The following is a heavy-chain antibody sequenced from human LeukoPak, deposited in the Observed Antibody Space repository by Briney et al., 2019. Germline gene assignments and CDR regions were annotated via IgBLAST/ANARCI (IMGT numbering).Heavy chain of an antibody. CDR1: GGSISSGGYY. CDR3: ARMVYDSSGYQNWFDT. J-gene: IGHJ5*02. CDR2: IYYSGST. V-gene: IGHV4-31*03. D-gene: IGHD3-22*01. Sequence: SQTLSLTCTVSGGSISSGGYYWSWIRQHPGKGLEWIGYIYYSGSTYYNPSLKSRVTISVDTSKNQFSLKLSSVTAADTAVYYCARMVYDSSGYQNWFDTWGQGTLVTVSS.